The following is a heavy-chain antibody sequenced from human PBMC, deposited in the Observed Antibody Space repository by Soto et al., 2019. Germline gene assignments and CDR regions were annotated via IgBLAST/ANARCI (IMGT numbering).Heavy chain of an antibody. D-gene: IGHD5-12*01. Sequence: QAQLVQSGGEVKKPGASVKVSCKASGYTFTNYAIHWVRQAPGQNFEWVGWINAGNGKTKSSQKFQGRVTITRDPSANTANLDLSGLRSEDTAVYYCARAGYNGNWYFDLWGRGTLVTVSS. V-gene: IGHV1-3*01. CDR3: ARAGYNGNWYFDL. CDR2: INAGNGKT. CDR1: GYTFTNYA. J-gene: IGHJ2*01.